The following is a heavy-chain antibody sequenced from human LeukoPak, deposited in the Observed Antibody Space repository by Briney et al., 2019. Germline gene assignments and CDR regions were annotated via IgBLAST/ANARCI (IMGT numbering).Heavy chain of an antibody. CDR2: INGRGGST. D-gene: IGHD3-3*01. V-gene: IGHV3-23*01. CDR3: AKGGYDFWSGYPFDY. Sequence: GGSLRLSCAASGFSFSSYAMIWVRQAPGKGLDWVSIINGRGGSTYYADSVKGRFTISRDNSKNTLYLQMNSLRAEDTAVYYCAKGGYDFWSGYPFDYWGQGTLVTVSS. CDR1: GFSFSSYA. J-gene: IGHJ4*02.